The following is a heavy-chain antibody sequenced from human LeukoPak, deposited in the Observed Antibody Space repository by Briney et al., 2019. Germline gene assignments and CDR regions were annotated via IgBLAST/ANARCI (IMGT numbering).Heavy chain of an antibody. CDR1: GFTFSTYS. V-gene: IGHV3-23*01. CDR3: AKDVVPDSGWDLDY. D-gene: IGHD6-19*01. J-gene: IGHJ4*02. Sequence: GGPLRLSCAASGFTFSTYSMTWVRQAPGKGLEWVSGIFNSGDKTFYADSVKGRFTTSRDNSKNTLYLQMNSLRAEDTAVYYCAKDVVPDSGWDLDYWGQGTLVTVSS. CDR2: IFNSGDKT.